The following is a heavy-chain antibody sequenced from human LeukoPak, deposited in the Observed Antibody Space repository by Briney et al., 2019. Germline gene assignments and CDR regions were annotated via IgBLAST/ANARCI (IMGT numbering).Heavy chain of an antibody. V-gene: IGHV3-7*01. CDR2: IKEDGSEI. D-gene: IGHD3-10*01. CDR1: GFNFSTYW. J-gene: IGHJ4*02. CDR3: VTDQTGRHPYFFDY. Sequence: GGSLRLSCTASGFNFSTYWMTWVRQVPEKGLEWVANIKEDGSEIYYVDAVKGRFSISRDNAKTSLYLQMHSLSVADTGLYYCVTDQTGRHPYFFDYWGQGTLVTVSS.